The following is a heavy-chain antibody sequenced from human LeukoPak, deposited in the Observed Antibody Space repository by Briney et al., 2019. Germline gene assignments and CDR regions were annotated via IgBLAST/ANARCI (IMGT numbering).Heavy chain of an antibody. D-gene: IGHD7-27*01. Sequence: SETLSLTCTVSGGSISSGSYYWGWIRQPPGKGLEWIGSMHYSGSNYYNPSLKSRVTISVDTSKNQLSLKVSSVTAADTAVYYCARRGTNWGRFDYWGQGTLVTVSS. J-gene: IGHJ4*02. CDR1: GGSISSGSYY. CDR2: MHYSGSN. V-gene: IGHV4-39*01. CDR3: ARRGTNWGRFDY.